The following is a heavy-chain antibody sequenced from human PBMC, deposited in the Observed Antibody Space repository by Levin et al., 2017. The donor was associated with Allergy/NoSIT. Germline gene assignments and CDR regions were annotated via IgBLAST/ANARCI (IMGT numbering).Heavy chain of an antibody. CDR2: IYSGGST. D-gene: IGHD2-15*01. CDR1: GFTVSSNY. V-gene: IGHV3-53*01. Sequence: GESLKISCAASGFTVSSNYMSWVRQAPGKGLEWVSVIYSGGSTYYADSVKGRFTISRDNSKNTLYLQMNSLRAEDTAVYYCARGVVDVGYYFDYWGQGTLVTVSS. CDR3: ARGVVDVGYYFDY. J-gene: IGHJ4*02.